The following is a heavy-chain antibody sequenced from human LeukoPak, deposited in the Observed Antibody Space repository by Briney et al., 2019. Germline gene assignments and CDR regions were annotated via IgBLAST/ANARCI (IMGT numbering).Heavy chain of an antibody. CDR1: GGSISSTSYY. V-gene: IGHV4-39*01. Sequence: SETLSLTGTVSGGSISSTSYYWGWIRHPPGKGLEWIGSIYYSGSTYFNPSLKSRVTISVDTSKNQFSLKVSSVTAADTAMYYCASLFYSNYGDYWGQGTLVTVSS. D-gene: IGHD4-11*01. CDR2: IYYSGST. J-gene: IGHJ4*02. CDR3: ASLFYSNYGDY.